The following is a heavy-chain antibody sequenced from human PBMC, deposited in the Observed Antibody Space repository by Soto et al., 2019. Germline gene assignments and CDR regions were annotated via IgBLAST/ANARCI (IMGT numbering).Heavy chain of an antibody. Sequence: EVQLLESGGGFVQPGGSLRLSCAASGFTFSSNAMSWVRQAPGKGLEWVTAISGSGYSTYYADSVKGRFTISRDNSKNTLYLQLNSQRADDTAVYYCAKSSSSSSGYKDYYYYGMDVWGQGTTVTASS. J-gene: IGHJ6*02. CDR3: AKSSSSSSGYKDYYYYGMDV. CDR2: ISGSGYST. V-gene: IGHV3-23*01. D-gene: IGHD6-6*01. CDR1: GFTFSSNA.